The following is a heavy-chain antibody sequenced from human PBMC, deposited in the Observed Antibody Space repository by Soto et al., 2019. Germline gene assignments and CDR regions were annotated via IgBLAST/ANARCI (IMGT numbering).Heavy chain of an antibody. CDR3: ASDWDRGGDYSRGWFDP. CDR1: GYTFTSYG. CDR2: ISAYNGNT. D-gene: IGHD3-22*01. Sequence: QVQLVQSGAEVKKPGASVKVSCKASGYTFTSYGISWVRQAPGQGLEWMGWISAYNGNTNYAQKLQGRVTMTKDTSRGTADMELKSLRSDDAAVYYGASDWDRGGDYSRGWFDPWGQGTLVTVSS. J-gene: IGHJ5*02. V-gene: IGHV1-18*01.